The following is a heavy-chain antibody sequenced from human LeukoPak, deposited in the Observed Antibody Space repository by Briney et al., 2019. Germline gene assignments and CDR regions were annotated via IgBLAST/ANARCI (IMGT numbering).Heavy chain of an antibody. CDR3: AKDPLQQTYYYDSSGRVEGFDI. CDR1: GFTFSSYA. D-gene: IGHD3-22*01. CDR2: ISGSGGST. V-gene: IGHV3-23*01. Sequence: PGGSLRLSCAASGFTFSSYAMSWVRQAPGKGLERVSAISGSGGSTYYADSVKGRFTISRDNSKNTLYLQTNSLRAEDTAVYYCAKDPLQQTYYYDSSGRVEGFDIWGQGTMVTVSS. J-gene: IGHJ3*02.